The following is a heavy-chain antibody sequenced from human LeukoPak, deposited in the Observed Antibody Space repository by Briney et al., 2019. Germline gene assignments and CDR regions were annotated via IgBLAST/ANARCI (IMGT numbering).Heavy chain of an antibody. Sequence: SETLSLTCTVSGGSISSGSYYWSWIRQPAGKGLEWIGRICTSGSTNYNPSLKSRVTISVDTSKNQFSLKLSSVTAADTAVYYCARESYYYDSSGYYYFDYWGQGTLVTVSS. CDR1: GGSISSGSYY. D-gene: IGHD3-22*01. CDR2: ICTSGST. CDR3: ARESYYYDSSGYYYFDY. J-gene: IGHJ4*02. V-gene: IGHV4-61*02.